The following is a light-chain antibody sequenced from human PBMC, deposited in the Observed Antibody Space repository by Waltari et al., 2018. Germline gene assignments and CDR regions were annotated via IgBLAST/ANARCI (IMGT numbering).Light chain of an antibody. V-gene: IGLV3-25*03. Sequence: YELTQPSSMSVSPGQTARITSSGHLLETQYGYWYQQKPGQAPILVIFKDNERPSGIPERFSGSSSGTTVTLTISGVQAEDEADYYCQSADSSGPSVVFGGGTKLT. CDR2: KDN. CDR3: QSADSSGPSVV. J-gene: IGLJ2*01. CDR1: LLETQY.